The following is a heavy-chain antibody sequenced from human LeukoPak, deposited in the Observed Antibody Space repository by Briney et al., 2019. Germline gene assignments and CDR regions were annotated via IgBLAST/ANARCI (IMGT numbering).Heavy chain of an antibody. Sequence: GGSLRLSCAASGFTFSTYPMHWVRQAPGKGLEWVAVISYDGSNKYYADSVKGRFTISRDNSKNTLYLQMNSLRAEDTAVYYCARANYDSSGYYYSGFDYWGQGTLVTVSS. CDR1: GFTFSTYP. V-gene: IGHV3-30-3*01. J-gene: IGHJ4*02. D-gene: IGHD3-22*01. CDR3: ARANYDSSGYYYSGFDY. CDR2: ISYDGSNK.